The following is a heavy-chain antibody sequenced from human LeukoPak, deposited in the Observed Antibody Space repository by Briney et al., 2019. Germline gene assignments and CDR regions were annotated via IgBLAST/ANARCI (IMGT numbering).Heavy chain of an antibody. CDR1: GGSFSNYY. CDR2: INDSGRT. Sequence: SETLSLSCAVYGGSFSNYYGSWIRQPPGKGLEWIGEINDSGRTNYNPSLMSRVTVSVDTSKNQFSLRLTSVTATDTAVYYCARRWNYGRNYYIHAWGQGATVSVSS. J-gene: IGHJ6*03. D-gene: IGHD1-7*01. CDR3: ARRWNYGRNYYIHA. V-gene: IGHV4-34*01.